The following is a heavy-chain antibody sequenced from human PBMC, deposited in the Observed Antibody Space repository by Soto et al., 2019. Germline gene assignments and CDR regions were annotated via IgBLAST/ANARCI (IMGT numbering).Heavy chain of an antibody. J-gene: IGHJ6*02. CDR1: GFTFSSYW. Sequence: GGSLRLSCAASGFTFSSYWMHWVRQAPGKGLVWVSRINSDGSSTSYADSVKGRFTISRDNAKNTLYLQMNSLRAEDTAVYYCAIETTPYYYYGMDVWGQGTTVTVSS. CDR2: INSDGSST. CDR3: AIETTPYYYYGMDV. D-gene: IGHD4-17*01. V-gene: IGHV3-74*01.